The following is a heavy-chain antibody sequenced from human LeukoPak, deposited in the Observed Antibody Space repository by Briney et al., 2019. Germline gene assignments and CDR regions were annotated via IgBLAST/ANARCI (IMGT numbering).Heavy chain of an antibody. V-gene: IGHV4-59*12. CDR2: INEGGNT. D-gene: IGHD3-10*01. J-gene: IGHJ4*02. Sequence: SETLSLTCTVSGGSFSGYYWTWIRQPPGKGLEWTGSINEGGNTDYNASLKSRVTISVDTSKNPFSLKLNNLTAADAAIYYCARASGGDGSGSLWGRGTLVTVSS. CDR3: ARASGGDGSGSL. CDR1: GGSFSGYY.